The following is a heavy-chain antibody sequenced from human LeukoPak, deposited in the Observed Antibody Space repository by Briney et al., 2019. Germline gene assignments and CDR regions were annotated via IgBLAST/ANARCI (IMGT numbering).Heavy chain of an antibody. J-gene: IGHJ4*02. CDR3: ARGPFYDSSGYYFDY. V-gene: IGHV1-8*03. D-gene: IGHD3-22*01. CDR2: MNPNSGNT. CDR1: GYTFTSYD. Sequence: ASVKVSCKASGYTFTSYDINWVRQATGQGLEWMGWMNPNSGNTGNAQKFQGRVTINRNASISTAHMEMHTLRSGDCAVYFCARGPFYDSSGYYFDYWGQGTLVTVSS.